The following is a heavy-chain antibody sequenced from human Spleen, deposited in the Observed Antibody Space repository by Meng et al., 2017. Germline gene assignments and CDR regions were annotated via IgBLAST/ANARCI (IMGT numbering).Heavy chain of an antibody. CDR3: ARGDGDDY. CDR1: GGSFSGYY. V-gene: IGHV4-34*01. CDR2: INHSGST. J-gene: IGHJ4*02. Sequence: QVQLQQWGAGLLKPSETLSLTCAVYGGSFSGYYWSWIRQPPGKGXEWIGEINHSGSTNYNPSLKSRVTISVDTSKNQFSLKLSSVTAADTAVYYCARGDGDDYWGQGTLVTVSS.